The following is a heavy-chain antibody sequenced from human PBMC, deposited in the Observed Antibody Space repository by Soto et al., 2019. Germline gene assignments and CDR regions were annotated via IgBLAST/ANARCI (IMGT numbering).Heavy chain of an antibody. CDR3: ASPISPQIQGITIFGVAPRRYYYYGMDV. CDR2: IIPIFGTA. J-gene: IGHJ6*02. CDR1: GGTFSSYA. D-gene: IGHD3-3*01. V-gene: IGHV1-69*13. Sequence: SVKVSCKASGGTFSSYAISWVLQAPLQWLEWMGGIIPIFGTANYAQKFQGRVTITADESTSTAYMELSSLRSEDTAVYYCASPISPQIQGITIFGVAPRRYYYYGMDVWGQGTTVTVSS.